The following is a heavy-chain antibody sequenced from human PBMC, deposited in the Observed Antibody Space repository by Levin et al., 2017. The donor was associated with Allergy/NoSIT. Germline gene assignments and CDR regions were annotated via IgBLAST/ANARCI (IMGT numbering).Heavy chain of an antibody. J-gene: IGHJ6*02. CDR3: ARDKDSSGYYYGGDYYYYGMDV. CDR1: RFTFSSYS. V-gene: IGHV3-21*01. Sequence: GESLKISCAASRFTFSSYSMNWVRQAPGKGLEWVSSISSSSSYIYYADSVKGRFTISRDNAKNSLYLQMNSLRAEDTAVYYCARDKDSSGYYYGGDYYYYGMDVWGQGTTVTVSS. D-gene: IGHD3-22*01. CDR2: ISSSSSYI.